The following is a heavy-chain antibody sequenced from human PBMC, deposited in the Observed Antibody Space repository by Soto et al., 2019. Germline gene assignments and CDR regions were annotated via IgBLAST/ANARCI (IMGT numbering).Heavy chain of an antibody. CDR2: ISDDSSRT. CDR1: GFTFNTFE. CDR3: VKGGWLDF. Sequence: GGSLRISCAASGFTFNTFEMSWVRQAPGRGLEWVSFISDDSSRTYYADAVKGRFTISRDNSKYTLYLQMNSLTAEDTAVYACVKGGWLDFWGQGTLVTVSS. J-gene: IGHJ5*01. D-gene: IGHD3-16*01. V-gene: IGHV3-23*01.